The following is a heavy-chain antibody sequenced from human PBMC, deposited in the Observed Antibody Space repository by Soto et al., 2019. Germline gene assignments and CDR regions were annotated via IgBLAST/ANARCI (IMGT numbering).Heavy chain of an antibody. J-gene: IGHJ6*02. V-gene: IGHV4-34*01. Sequence: SETLSLTCAVYGGCFSGYYWSWIRQPPGKGLEWIGEINHSGSTNYNPSLKSRVTISVDTSKNQFSLKLSSVTAADTAVYYCARGLKRFLDRDPIYYYYGMDVWGQGTTVTVSS. CDR1: GGCFSGYY. CDR2: INHSGST. CDR3: ARGLKRFLDRDPIYYYYGMDV. D-gene: IGHD3-3*01.